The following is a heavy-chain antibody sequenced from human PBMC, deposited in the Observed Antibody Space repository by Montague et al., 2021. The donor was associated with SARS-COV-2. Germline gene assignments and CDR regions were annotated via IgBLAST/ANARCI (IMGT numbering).Heavy chain of an antibody. V-gene: IGHV3-74*01. J-gene: IGHJ4*02. CDR3: VRGDSSGLGY. CDR1: GFTVSSYW. CDR2: INSDGTTM. D-gene: IGHD6-6*01. Sequence: SLRLSCAASGFTVSSYWMHWVRQAPGKGLVWISHINSDGTTMNYADSVKGRFTISRDTGKNTLYLQMNSLRVEDTALYYCVRGDSSGLGYWGQGTLVTVSS.